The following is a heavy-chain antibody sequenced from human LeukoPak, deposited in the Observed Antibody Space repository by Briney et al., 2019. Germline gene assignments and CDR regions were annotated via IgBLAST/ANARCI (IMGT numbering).Heavy chain of an antibody. CDR1: GGSFSGYY. V-gene: IGHV4-59*12. CDR3: ARREEVRGVPYYYYYYMDV. J-gene: IGHJ6*03. Sequence: NPSEALSLTCAVYGGSFSGYYWSWIRQPPGKGLEWIGYIYYSGSTNYNPSLKSRVTILVDTSKNQFSLKLSSVTAADTAVYYCARREEVRGVPYYYYYYMDVWGKGTTVTISS. D-gene: IGHD3-10*01. CDR2: IYYSGST.